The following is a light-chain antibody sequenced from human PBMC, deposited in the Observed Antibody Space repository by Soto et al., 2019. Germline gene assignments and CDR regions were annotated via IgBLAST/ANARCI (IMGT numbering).Light chain of an antibody. Sequence: DVVMTQSPLSLPVTLGQPASISCRSSQSLIHSDGDTYLNWFQQRPGQSPRRLIYKVSDRDSGVPDRVSGSGSGTDFTLKISRVEAEDVGIYYCMQGTHWPWTVGQGTEVEIK. CDR2: KVS. V-gene: IGKV2-30*02. J-gene: IGKJ1*01. CDR3: MQGTHWPWT. CDR1: QSLIHSDGDTY.